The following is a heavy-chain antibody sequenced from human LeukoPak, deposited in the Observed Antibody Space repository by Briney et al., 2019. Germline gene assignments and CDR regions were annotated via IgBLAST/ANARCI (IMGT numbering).Heavy chain of an antibody. CDR2: ISSSSTYI. CDR1: GFTFSSYS. CDR3: AREDSYGFGIDY. J-gene: IGHJ4*02. D-gene: IGHD5-18*01. Sequence: GGSLRPSCAASGFTFSSYSMNWVRQAPGKGLEWVSSISSSSTYIYYADSVKGRFTISRDNAKNSLYLQMNSLRAEDTAVYYCAREDSYGFGIDYWGQGTLVTVSS. V-gene: IGHV3-21*01.